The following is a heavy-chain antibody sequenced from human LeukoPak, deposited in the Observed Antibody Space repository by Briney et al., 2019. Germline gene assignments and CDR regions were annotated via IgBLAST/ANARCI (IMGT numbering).Heavy chain of an antibody. J-gene: IGHJ4*02. V-gene: IGHV3-23*01. CDR1: GLTFSGYA. Sequence: GGSLRLSCAAAGLTFSGYATMWVRQSPEKGLEWVSSITGGGDGTYYADPVRGRFTISRDNSKNTLYLKMNSLRAEDTAVYFCVKGFVHPTYYFEYWGQGTLVPVSS. CDR3: VKGFVHPTYYFEY. CDR2: ITGGGDGT. D-gene: IGHD3-10*01.